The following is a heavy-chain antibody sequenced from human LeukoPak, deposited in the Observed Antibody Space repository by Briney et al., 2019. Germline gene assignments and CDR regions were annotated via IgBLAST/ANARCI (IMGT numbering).Heavy chain of an antibody. CDR2: INPNSGGT. CDR3: ARGGAESRVPVGGYYYYYMDV. J-gene: IGHJ6*03. CDR1: GYTFTGYY. Sequence: ASVKVSCKASGYTFTGYYMHWVRQAPGQGLEWMGWINPNSGGTNYAQKFQGRVTMTRDTSISTAYMELSRLRSDDTAVYYCARGGAESRVPVGGYYYYYMDVWGKGTTVTVSS. D-gene: IGHD3-16*01. V-gene: IGHV1-2*02.